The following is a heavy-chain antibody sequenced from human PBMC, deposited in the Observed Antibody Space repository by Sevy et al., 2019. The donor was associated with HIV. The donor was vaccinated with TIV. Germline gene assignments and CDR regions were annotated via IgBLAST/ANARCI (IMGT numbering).Heavy chain of an antibody. J-gene: IGHJ4*01. Sequence: ASVKVSCKASGYTFTSYGISWVRQAPGQGLEWMGWMSAYNGNTNYAQKLQGRVTMTTDTSTSTAYMELRSLRSDDTAVYYCARAGDRGQQLVRYFDYWGQGTLVTVSS. V-gene: IGHV1-18*01. CDR2: MSAYNGNT. CDR1: GYTFTSYG. D-gene: IGHD6-13*01. CDR3: ARAGDRGQQLVRYFDY.